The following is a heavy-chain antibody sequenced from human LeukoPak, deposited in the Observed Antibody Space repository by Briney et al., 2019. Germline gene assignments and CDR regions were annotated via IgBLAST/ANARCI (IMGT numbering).Heavy chain of an antibody. J-gene: IGHJ3*02. CDR1: GGSISSGDYY. V-gene: IGHV4-30-4*08. Sequence: SQTLSLTCTVSGGSISSGDYYWSWIRQPPGKGLEWIGYIYYSGSTYYNPSLKSRVTISVDTSKNQFSPKLSPVTAADTAVYYCASRYCSSTSCYGDAFDIWGQGTMVTVSS. CDR2: IYYSGST. CDR3: ASRYCSSTSCYGDAFDI. D-gene: IGHD2-2*01.